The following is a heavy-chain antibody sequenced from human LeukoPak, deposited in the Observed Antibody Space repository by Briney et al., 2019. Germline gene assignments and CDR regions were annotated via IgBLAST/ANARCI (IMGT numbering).Heavy chain of an antibody. Sequence: SETLSLTCTVSGGSISSYYWSWIRQPPGKGLEWIGYIYYCGSTYYNPPLKSRVTVSVDTSQNQFSLKLRSVTAADTAVYYCARGISSGWSYYFDYWGQGTLVTVSS. CDR1: GGSISSYY. V-gene: IGHV4-59*01. CDR2: IYYCGST. D-gene: IGHD6-19*01. J-gene: IGHJ4*02. CDR3: ARGISSGWSYYFDY.